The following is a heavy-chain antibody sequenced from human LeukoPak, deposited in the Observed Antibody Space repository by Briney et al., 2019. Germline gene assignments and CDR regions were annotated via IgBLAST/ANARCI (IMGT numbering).Heavy chain of an antibody. CDR2: IDDSGGTT. Sequence: PGGSLRLSCAASGFTFSNYAMHWVRQAPGKGLEWVSTIDDSGGTTYNADSVKGRFTISRDNSKNTLYLQMNSLRAEDPAIYYRVKEEGPHNNFDYWGQGTLVTVSS. CDR3: VKEEGPHNNFDY. J-gene: IGHJ4*02. CDR1: GFTFSNYA. D-gene: IGHD2-21*01. V-gene: IGHV3-23*01.